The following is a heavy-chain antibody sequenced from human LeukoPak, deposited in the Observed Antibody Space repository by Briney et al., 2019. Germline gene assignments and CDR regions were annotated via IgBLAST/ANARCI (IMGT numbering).Heavy chain of an antibody. Sequence: ASVKVSCKASGYTFTSYDINWVRQATGQGLEWMGWMNPNSGNTGYAQKFQGRVTMTRSTSISTAYMELSSLRSEDTAVYYCARGYCSGGSCYFNYWGQGTLVTVSS. CDR2: MNPNSGNT. CDR1: GYTFTSYD. V-gene: IGHV1-8*01. D-gene: IGHD2-15*01. J-gene: IGHJ4*02. CDR3: ARGYCSGGSCYFNY.